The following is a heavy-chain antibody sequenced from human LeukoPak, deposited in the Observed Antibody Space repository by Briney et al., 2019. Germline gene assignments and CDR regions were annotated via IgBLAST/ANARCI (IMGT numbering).Heavy chain of an antibody. J-gene: IGHJ5*02. V-gene: IGHV4-39*07. Sequence: SETLSLTCTVSGGSISSSSYYWGWIRQPPGKGLEWIGSIYYSGSTYYNPSLKSRVTISVDTSKNQFSLKLSSVTAADTAVYYCARVSYGSGSYEFDPWGQGTLVTVSS. CDR3: ARVSYGSGSYEFDP. CDR2: IYYSGST. D-gene: IGHD3-10*01. CDR1: GGSISSSSYY.